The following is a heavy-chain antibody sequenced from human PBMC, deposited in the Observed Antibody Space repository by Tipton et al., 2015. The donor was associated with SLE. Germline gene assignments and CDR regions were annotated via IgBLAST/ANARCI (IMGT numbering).Heavy chain of an antibody. CDR1: GYTFTSYS. D-gene: IGHD2-2*01. J-gene: IGHJ4*02. Sequence: QLVQSGAEVKKPGASVKVSCKASGYTFTSYSIHWVRQAPGQGLEWMGIINPSGGSTNYAQKFQGRVTMTRDTSTSTVYMEVSSLTSVDTAVYYCAREGDFVAVPAAPGDYWGQGTRVTVSS. CDR3: AREGDFVAVPAAPGDY. V-gene: IGHV1-46*01. CDR2: INPSGGST.